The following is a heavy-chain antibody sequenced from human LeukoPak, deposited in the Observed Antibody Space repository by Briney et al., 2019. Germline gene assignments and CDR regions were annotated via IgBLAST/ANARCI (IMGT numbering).Heavy chain of an antibody. Sequence: GGSLRLSCAASEFSVGSNYMTWVRQAPGKGLEWVSLIYSGGSTYYADSVKGRFTISRDNSKNTLYLQMNSLRAEDTAVYYCAKKDGEFDYWGQGTLVTVSS. V-gene: IGHV3-66*01. CDR3: AKKDGEFDY. CDR1: EFSVGSNY. D-gene: IGHD7-27*01. CDR2: IYSGGST. J-gene: IGHJ4*02.